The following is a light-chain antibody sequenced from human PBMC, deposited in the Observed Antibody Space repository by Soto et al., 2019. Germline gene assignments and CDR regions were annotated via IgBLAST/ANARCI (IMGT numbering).Light chain of an antibody. CDR3: QQYHSYYPWT. J-gene: IGKJ1*01. CDR2: DVS. V-gene: IGKV1-5*01. CDR1: QSVSAW. Sequence: DIQMTQSPSTLSASVGDRVAITCRASQSVSAWLAWYQQKPGKAPKFLMYDVSTLESGVPLRFSGSGSGTEFTLTINSLQPDDSATYYCQQYHSYYPWTFGQGTKVDI.